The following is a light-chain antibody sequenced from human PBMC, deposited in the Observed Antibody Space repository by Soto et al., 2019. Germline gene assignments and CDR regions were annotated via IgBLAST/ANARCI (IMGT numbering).Light chain of an antibody. V-gene: IGLV1-47*02. CDR3: QSYDSSLSGYV. Sequence: QSVLTQPPSASGTPGQGVTISCSGSSSNIGSNYVYWYQQLPGTAPKLLIYNNNQRPSGVPDRFSAPKSGTSASLAIAGLQAEDEGDYYCQSYDSSLSGYVFGTGTKVTVL. CDR2: NNN. J-gene: IGLJ1*01. CDR1: SSNIGSNY.